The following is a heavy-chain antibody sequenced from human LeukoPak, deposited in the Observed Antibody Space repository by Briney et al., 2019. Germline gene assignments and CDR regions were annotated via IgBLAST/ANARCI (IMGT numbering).Heavy chain of an antibody. CDR2: IYSGGST. D-gene: IGHD3-9*01. J-gene: IGHJ4*02. Sequence: PGGSLRLSCAASGFTVSNNYMSWVRQRPGKGLEWVSVIYSGGSTYYADSVKGRFTISRDNSKNTLYLQMNSLRAEDTAVYYCASRYFDWLINWGQGTLVTVSS. V-gene: IGHV3-53*01. CDR3: ASRYFDWLIN. CDR1: GFTVSNNY.